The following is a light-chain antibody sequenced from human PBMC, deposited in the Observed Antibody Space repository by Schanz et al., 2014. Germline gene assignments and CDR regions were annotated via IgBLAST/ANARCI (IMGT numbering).Light chain of an antibody. CDR2: DVS. J-gene: IGLJ3*02. Sequence: HSALTQPASVSGSPGQSITISCTGTSSDVGDYNYVSWYQQHPGKAPKLIIYDVSYRPSGVSDRFSGSKSGNTASLTVSGLQAEDEADYYCSSYAGSYTWVFGGGTKLTVL. CDR3: SSYAGSYTWV. CDR1: SSDVGDYNY. V-gene: IGLV2-14*01.